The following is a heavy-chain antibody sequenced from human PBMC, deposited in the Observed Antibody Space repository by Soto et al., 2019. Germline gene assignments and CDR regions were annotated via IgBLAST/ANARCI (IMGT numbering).Heavy chain of an antibody. J-gene: IGHJ6*02. CDR1: GFTFSSYA. V-gene: IGHV3-23*01. Sequence: EVQLLESGGGLVQPGGSLRLSCAASGFTFSSYAMNWVRQAPGKGLEWVSGISGTTYYADSVKGRFTISRDHSKNTVYLQMNRLRAEDTAVYYCVKGMASGDFGMDVWGQGTTVTVSS. D-gene: IGHD6-13*01. CDR3: VKGMASGDFGMDV. CDR2: ISGTT.